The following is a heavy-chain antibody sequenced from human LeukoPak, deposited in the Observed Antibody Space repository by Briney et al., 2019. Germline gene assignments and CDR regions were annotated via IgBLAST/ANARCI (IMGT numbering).Heavy chain of an antibody. Sequence: GGSLRLSCAASGFTFSSYGMHWVRQAPGKGLEWVAFIRYDGSNKYYADSVKGRFTISRDNSKNTLYLQMNSLRAEDTAVYYCAKDQPPPYDYSNYGFDPWGQGTLVTVSS. CDR2: IRYDGSNK. CDR3: AKDQPPPYDYSNYGFDP. CDR1: GFTFSSYG. V-gene: IGHV3-30*02. D-gene: IGHD4-11*01. J-gene: IGHJ5*02.